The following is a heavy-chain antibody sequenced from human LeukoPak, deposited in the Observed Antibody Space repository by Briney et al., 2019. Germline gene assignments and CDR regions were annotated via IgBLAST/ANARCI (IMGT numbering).Heavy chain of an antibody. V-gene: IGHV3-7*01. D-gene: IGHD2-21*02. CDR1: GFTFSSYW. CDR2: IKQDGSEK. CDR3: TRDFGSIVVVTAIVD. Sequence: GGSLRLSCAASGFTFSSYWMSWVRQAPGKGLEWVANIKQDGSEKYYVDSVKGRFTISRDNAKNPLYLQMNSLRAEDTAIYCCTRDFGSIVVVTAIVDWGQGTLVTVSS. J-gene: IGHJ4*02.